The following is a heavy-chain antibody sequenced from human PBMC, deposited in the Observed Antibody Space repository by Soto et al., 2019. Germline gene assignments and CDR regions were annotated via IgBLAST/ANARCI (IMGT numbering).Heavy chain of an antibody. J-gene: IGHJ6*02. CDR2: LYNSGST. CDR1: GGSIRSYY. CDR3: ARDLWGYCGTDCYPLDV. Sequence: QVRLQESGPGLVKPSETLSLTCTVSGGSIRSYYWSWIRQAPGKGLEWIGYLYNSGSTAYNPSLKSRVTISVDTSKNQFSLKLNSVTAADTAVYYCARDLWGYCGTDCYPLDVWGQGTTVTVSS. D-gene: IGHD2-21*02. V-gene: IGHV4-59*01.